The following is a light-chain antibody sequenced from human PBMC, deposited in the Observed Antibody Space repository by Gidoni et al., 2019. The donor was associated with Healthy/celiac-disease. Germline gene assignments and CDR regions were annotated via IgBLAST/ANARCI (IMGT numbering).Light chain of an antibody. CDR2: GAS. CDR3: PQYNNWPPWT. V-gene: IGKV3-15*01. J-gene: IGKJ1*01. CDR1: QSVSSN. Sequence: EIVMTQYPATLSVSPGERATLSCRAIQSVSSNLALYQQKPGQAPRLLIYGASTRATGIPARFSGSGSWTAFTLTIISLQSADFAVYYCPQYNNWPPWTFGQGTKVEIK.